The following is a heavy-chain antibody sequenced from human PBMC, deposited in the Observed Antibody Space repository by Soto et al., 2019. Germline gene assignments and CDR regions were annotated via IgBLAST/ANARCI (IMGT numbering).Heavy chain of an antibody. CDR2: IYWDDDK. CDR3: ALLPDYGDYGYFDY. Sequence: QITLKESGPPLVKPTQTLTLTCTFSGFSLSTSGVGVGWIRQPPGKALEWLALIYWDDDKRYSPSLKSRLTITKDTSKNQVVLTMTNMDPVDTATYYCALLPDYGDYGYFDYWGQGTLVTVSS. D-gene: IGHD4-17*01. V-gene: IGHV2-5*02. CDR1: GFSLSTSGVG. J-gene: IGHJ4*02.